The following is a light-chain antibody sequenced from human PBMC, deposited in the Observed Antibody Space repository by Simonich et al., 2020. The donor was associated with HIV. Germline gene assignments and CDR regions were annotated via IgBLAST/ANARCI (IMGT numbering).Light chain of an antibody. Sequence: QSMLTQPPSVSGAPGQRVTISCTGSSSNIGAGYDVHWYQQLPGTAPKLLIYGNSNRPSGVPDRFSGSKSGTSASLAITGLQAEDEADYYCCSYAGSDTVLFGGGTRLTVL. J-gene: IGLJ2*01. V-gene: IGLV1-40*01. CDR3: CSYAGSDTVL. CDR2: GNS. CDR1: SSNIGAGYD.